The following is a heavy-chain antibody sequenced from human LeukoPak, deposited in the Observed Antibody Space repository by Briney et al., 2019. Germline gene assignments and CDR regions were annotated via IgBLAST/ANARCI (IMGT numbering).Heavy chain of an antibody. CDR1: GYTFTGYY. D-gene: IGHD3-10*01. V-gene: IGHV1-2*02. J-gene: IGHJ5*02. CDR3: ARADSIVWFGELSFDP. Sequence: GASVKVSRKASGYTFTGYYMHWVRQAPGQGLEWMGWINPNSGGTNYAQKFQGRVTMTRDTSISTAYMELSRLRSDDTAVYYCARADSIVWFGELSFDPWGQGTLVTVSS. CDR2: INPNSGGT.